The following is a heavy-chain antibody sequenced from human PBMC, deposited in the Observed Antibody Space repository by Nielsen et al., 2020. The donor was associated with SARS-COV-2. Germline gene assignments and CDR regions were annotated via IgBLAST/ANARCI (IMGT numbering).Heavy chain of an antibody. CDR1: GYTFTTYG. CDR3: ARGGSGYYYYYYGMDV. Sequence: ASVKVSCKASGYTFTTYGISWVRQAPGQGLEWMGWISSFDGNTNYAHKLQGRVTMTTDTSTSTAYMELRSLRSEDTAVYYCARGGSGYYYYYYGMDVWGQGTTVTVSS. J-gene: IGHJ6*02. CDR2: ISSFDGNT. D-gene: IGHD3-22*01. V-gene: IGHV1-18*04.